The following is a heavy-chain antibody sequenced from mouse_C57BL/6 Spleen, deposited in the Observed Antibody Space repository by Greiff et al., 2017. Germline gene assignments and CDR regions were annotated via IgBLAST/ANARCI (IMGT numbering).Heavy chain of an antibody. Sequence: VQLQQPGAELVRPGSSVKLSCKASGYTFTSYWMDWVKQRPGQGLEWIGNIYPSDSETHYNQKFKDKATLTVDKSSSTAYMQLSSLTSEDSAVYYCARGGLPGSWFAYWGQGTLVTVSA. D-gene: IGHD3-1*01. CDR2: IYPSDSET. CDR1: GYTFTSYW. CDR3: ARGGLPGSWFAY. J-gene: IGHJ3*01. V-gene: IGHV1-61*01.